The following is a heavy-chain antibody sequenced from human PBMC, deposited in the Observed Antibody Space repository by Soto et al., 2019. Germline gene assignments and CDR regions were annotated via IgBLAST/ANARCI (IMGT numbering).Heavy chain of an antibody. Sequence: HVQLVESGGGVVQPGRSLRLSCAASGFTFNNYAMHWVRQAPGKGLEWVAIIWYDGSNKFYADSVKGRFIVSRDNSKNTLYLQMNSLTAEDTAVYYCARDLSDYWGQGTLVTVSS. CDR2: IWYDGSNK. CDR3: ARDLSDY. CDR1: GFTFNNYA. J-gene: IGHJ4*02. V-gene: IGHV3-33*01.